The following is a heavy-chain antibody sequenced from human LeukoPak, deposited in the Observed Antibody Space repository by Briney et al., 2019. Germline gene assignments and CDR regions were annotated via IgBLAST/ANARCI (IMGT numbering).Heavy chain of an antibody. CDR3: ARVGRGAASGYYYYMDV. J-gene: IGHJ6*03. Sequence: SQTLSLTCTVSGGSISSGSYYWSWIRQPAGKGLEWIGRIYTSGSTNYNPSLKSRVTMSVDTSKNQFSLKLSSVTAADTAVYYCARVGRGAASGYYYYMDVWGKGTTVTISS. D-gene: IGHD1-26*01. V-gene: IGHV4-61*02. CDR2: IYTSGST. CDR1: GGSISSGSYY.